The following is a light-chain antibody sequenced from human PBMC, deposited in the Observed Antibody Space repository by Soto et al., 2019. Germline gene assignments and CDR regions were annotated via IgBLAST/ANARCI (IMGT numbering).Light chain of an antibody. CDR2: AAS. CDR3: QQSHSTPRT. Sequence: DIQMTQSPSSLSASVGDRVTITCRASQSISSYLNWYQQKPGKAPKLLIYAASSLQSGVPSRFSGSGSGTDFTLTISRLQPEDFATYYCQQSHSTPRTFGPGTKVDIK. CDR1: QSISSY. J-gene: IGKJ3*01. V-gene: IGKV1-39*01.